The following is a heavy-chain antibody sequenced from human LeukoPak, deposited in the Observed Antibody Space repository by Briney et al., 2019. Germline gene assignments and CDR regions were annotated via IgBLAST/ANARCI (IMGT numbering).Heavy chain of an antibody. CDR2: IKQDGSEK. V-gene: IGHV3-7*01. CDR3: ARDAHNDFWSGSESNFDD. D-gene: IGHD3-3*01. J-gene: IGHJ4*02. CDR1: GFTFSSYW. Sequence: GGSLRLSCAASGFTFSSYWMSWLRQAPGKGLEWVANIKQDGSEKYYVDSVKGRFTISRENAKNSLYLQMNSLRAEDTAVYYCARDAHNDFWSGSESNFDDWGQGTLVTVAS.